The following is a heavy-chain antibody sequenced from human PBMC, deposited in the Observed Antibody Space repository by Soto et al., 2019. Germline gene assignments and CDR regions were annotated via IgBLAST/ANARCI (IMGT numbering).Heavy chain of an antibody. J-gene: IGHJ4*02. CDR1: GFTFSSYA. CDR2: ISSSGYTV. Sequence: GGSLRLSCAASGFTFSSYAMSWVRKAPGRGLEWVSYISSSGYTVYYADSVKGRFTISRDNTRNSLYLQMNSLRDEDTALYYCVRYGSTTLCTEVYTRTLDDWGQGTLVTVSS. CDR3: VRYGSTTLCTEVYTRTLDD. D-gene: IGHD2-2*01. V-gene: IGHV3-48*02.